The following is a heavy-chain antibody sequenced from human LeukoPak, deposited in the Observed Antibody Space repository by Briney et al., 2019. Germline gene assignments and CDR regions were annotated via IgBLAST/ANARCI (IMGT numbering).Heavy chain of an antibody. CDR1: GGTFSSYA. J-gene: IGHJ6*03. V-gene: IGHV1-69*05. CDR3: ARGISGGSGSYVRYYYMDV. Sequence: SVKVSCKASGGTFSSYAISWVRQAPGQGLEWMGGIIPIFGTANYAQKFQGRVTITTDESTSTAYMELSSLRSEDTAVYYCARGISGGSGSYVRYYYMDVWGKGTTVTVSS. D-gene: IGHD3-10*01. CDR2: IIPIFGTA.